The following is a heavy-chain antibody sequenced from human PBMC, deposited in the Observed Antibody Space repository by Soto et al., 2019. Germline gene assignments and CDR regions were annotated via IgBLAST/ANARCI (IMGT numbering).Heavy chain of an antibody. CDR3: AKDVNPGSYYFAY. CDR2: IWYDGSYK. D-gene: IGHD6-19*01. J-gene: IGHJ4*02. CDR1: GFAFSNFG. Sequence: QVQLVESGGGVVQPGRSLRLACAASGFAFSNFGMHWVRQAPGKGLEWVAVIWYDGSYKYYGDSVKGRFTISRDNSKNTFYLEMSSLRAEDTAVYYCAKDVNPGSYYFAYWGQGILVTVSS. V-gene: IGHV3-33*06.